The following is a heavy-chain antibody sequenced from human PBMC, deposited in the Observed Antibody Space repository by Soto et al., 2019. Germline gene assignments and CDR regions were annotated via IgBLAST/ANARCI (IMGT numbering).Heavy chain of an antibody. D-gene: IGHD6-19*01. CDR2: IFYSGST. J-gene: IGHJ4*02. CDR3: ARSNSVWYLQYFFDY. Sequence: SETLSLTCTVSGGYISSTIFYWGWIRQPPGKGLQWIGSIFYSGSTYYNPSLNSRVSISVDTSMNQFSLKLNSVTAADTAIYYGARSNSVWYLQYFFDYWCQGSLVTVSS. V-gene: IGHV4-39*01. CDR1: GGYISSTIFY.